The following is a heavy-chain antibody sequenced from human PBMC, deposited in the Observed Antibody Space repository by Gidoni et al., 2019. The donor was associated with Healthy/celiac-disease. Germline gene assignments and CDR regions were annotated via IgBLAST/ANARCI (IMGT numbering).Heavy chain of an antibody. CDR3: TRTSALVGPDYYYYYGMDV. CDR2: IRSKANSYAT. V-gene: IGHV3-73*01. J-gene: IGHJ6*02. Sequence: ASGKGLEWVGRIRSKANSYATAYAASVKGRFTISRDDSKNTAYLQMNSLKTEDTAVYYCTRTSALVGPDYYYYYGMDVWGQGTTVTVSS. D-gene: IGHD2-2*01.